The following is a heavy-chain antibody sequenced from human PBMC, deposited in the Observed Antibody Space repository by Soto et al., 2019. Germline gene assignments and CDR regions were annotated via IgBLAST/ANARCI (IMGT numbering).Heavy chain of an antibody. D-gene: IGHD6-13*01. CDR2: IRSRDDGGTK. V-gene: IGHV3-15*01. Sequence: GGSLRLSCAASGFTFSSYSMNWVRQAPGKGLEWVGRIRSRDDGGTKESAAPVEGRFTISRDDSKDTLYLQMDSLTAEDTAVYYCATRRDTIATSVFVYCGQGTLVTVSS. CDR3: ATRRDTIATSVFVY. CDR1: GFTFSSYS. J-gene: IGHJ4*02.